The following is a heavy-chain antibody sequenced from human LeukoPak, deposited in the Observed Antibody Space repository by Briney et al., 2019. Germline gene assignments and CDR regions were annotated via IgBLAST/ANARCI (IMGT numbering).Heavy chain of an antibody. CDR2: ISGSGDST. CDR3: AKEASLDFWSGHQILFDP. CDR1: GFTFSSYA. D-gene: IGHD3-3*01. Sequence: GGSLRLSCAASGFTFSSYAMSWVRQAPGKGLEWVSTISGSGDSTYYADSVKGRFTISRDNSKNTLYLQMNSLRAEDTAIYYCAKEASLDFWSGHQILFDPWGQGTLVTVSS. V-gene: IGHV3-23*01. J-gene: IGHJ5*02.